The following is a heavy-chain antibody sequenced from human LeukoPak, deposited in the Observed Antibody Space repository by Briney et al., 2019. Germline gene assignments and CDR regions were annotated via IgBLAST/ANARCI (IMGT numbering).Heavy chain of an antibody. CDR1: GFTFSSYG. CDR2: IRYDGSNK. CDR3: VKEGNPLDTAMVYFDY. V-gene: IGHV3-30*02. Sequence: GGSLRLSCAASGFTFSSYGMHWVRQAPGKGLEWVAFIRYDGSNKYYADSVKGRFTISRDNSKNTLYLQMNSLRAEDTAVYYCVKEGNPLDTAMVYFDYWGQGTLVTVSS. J-gene: IGHJ4*02. D-gene: IGHD5-18*01.